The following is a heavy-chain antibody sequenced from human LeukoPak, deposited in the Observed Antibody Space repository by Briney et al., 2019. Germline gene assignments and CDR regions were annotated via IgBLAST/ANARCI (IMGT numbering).Heavy chain of an antibody. CDR3: ARDGTDKIVAPRCFDY. Sequence: GGSLRLSCAASGFTFSEYYMSWIRQAPGKGLEWVSYISSSSSYTNYADSVKGRFTISRDNAKNSLYLQMNSLRAEDTAVYYCARDGTDKIVAPRCFDYWGQGTLVTVSS. CDR2: ISSSSSYT. D-gene: IGHD3-22*01. V-gene: IGHV3-11*05. CDR1: GFTFSEYY. J-gene: IGHJ4*02.